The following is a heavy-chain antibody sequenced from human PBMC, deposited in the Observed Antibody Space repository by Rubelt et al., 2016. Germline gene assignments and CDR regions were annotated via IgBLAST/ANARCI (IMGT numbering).Heavy chain of an antibody. J-gene: IGHJ4*02. V-gene: IGHV3-74*02. CDR1: GFTFSNYL. CDR3: VTRVFDY. CDR2: INDNGNTK. Sequence: EVQLVESGGGLVKPGGSLRLSCAASGFTFSNYLMHWVRQPPGKGLVWVSHINDNGNTKTYADSVKGRLTQSRDNAKNTLVLQMNSLRVEDTAVYYCVTRVFDYWGQGILVTISS.